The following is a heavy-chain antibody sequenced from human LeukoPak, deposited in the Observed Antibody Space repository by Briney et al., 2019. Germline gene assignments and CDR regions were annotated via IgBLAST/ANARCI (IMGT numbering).Heavy chain of an antibody. V-gene: IGHV1-18*01. J-gene: IGHJ6*02. D-gene: IGHD1-7*01. CDR1: GYTFTSYG. Sequence: ASVKVSCKASGYTFTSYGISWLRQAPGQGLEWMGWISAYNGNTNYAQKLQGRVTMTTDTSTSTAYMELRSLRSDDTAVYYCARETTQPYYYYGMDVWGQGTTVTVSS. CDR2: ISAYNGNT. CDR3: ARETTQPYYYYGMDV.